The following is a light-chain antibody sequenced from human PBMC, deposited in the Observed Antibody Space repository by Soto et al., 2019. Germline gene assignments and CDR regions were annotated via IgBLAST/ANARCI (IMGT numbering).Light chain of an antibody. J-gene: IGKJ1*01. Sequence: AIRMTQSPSSLSASTGDRVTITCRASQGISSYLAWYQQKPGKAPKLLIYAASTLQSGVPSRFSGSGSGTEFTLTISSLQPEDFATYYCQQPYSTVRTFGQGTKVDIK. CDR3: QQPYSTVRT. CDR2: AAS. V-gene: IGKV1-8*01. CDR1: QGISSY.